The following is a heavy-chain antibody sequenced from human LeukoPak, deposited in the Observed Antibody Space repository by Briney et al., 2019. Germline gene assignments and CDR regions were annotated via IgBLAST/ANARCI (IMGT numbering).Heavy chain of an antibody. CDR2: IYRTGST. V-gene: IGHV4-61*02. D-gene: IGHD3-10*01. Sequence: SETLSLTCTVSGGSIDSGDDCWGWIRQPAGKGLEFIGRIYRTGSTTSNPSLQDRLTISIDTSKNQFSLQLTSVTAADTAVYYCARGYYAPPVGYYYMDLWGRGTTVTVSS. CDR1: GGSIDSGDDC. J-gene: IGHJ6*03. CDR3: ARGYYAPPVGYYYMDL.